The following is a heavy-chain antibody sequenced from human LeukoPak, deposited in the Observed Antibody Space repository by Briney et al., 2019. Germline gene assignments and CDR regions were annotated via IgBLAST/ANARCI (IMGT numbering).Heavy chain of an antibody. CDR3: ARDHLYYDISGPRFDY. Sequence: GGSLRLSCSASGFTFSDYYMTWVRQAPGKGLEWVADIKADGTEKFYVDSVKGRFTILRDNVKNSLYLQMNSLRAEDTAVYYCARDHLYYDISGPRFDYWGQGNLVTVSS. D-gene: IGHD3-9*01. J-gene: IGHJ4*02. CDR1: GFTFSDYY. V-gene: IGHV3-7*01. CDR2: IKADGTEK.